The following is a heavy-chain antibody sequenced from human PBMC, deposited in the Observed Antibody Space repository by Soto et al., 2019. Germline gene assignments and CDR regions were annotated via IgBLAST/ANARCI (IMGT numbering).Heavy chain of an antibody. CDR1: GGSISSYY. D-gene: IGHD2-8*01. V-gene: IGHV4-59*01. CDR3: AKDIVLMVYACDY. Sequence: PSETLSLTCTVSGGSISSYYWSWIRQPPGKGLEWIGYIYYSGSTNYNPSLKSRVTISVDTSKNQFSLKLSSVTAADTAVYYCAKDIVLMVYACDYWGQGTLVTVSS. J-gene: IGHJ4*02. CDR2: IYYSGST.